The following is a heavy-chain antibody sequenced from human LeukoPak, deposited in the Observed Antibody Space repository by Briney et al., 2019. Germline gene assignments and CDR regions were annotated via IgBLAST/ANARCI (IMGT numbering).Heavy chain of an antibody. CDR2: VYSNGNT. D-gene: IGHD5-12*01. V-gene: IGHV3-23*05. J-gene: IGHJ4*02. CDR1: GFTFNNYA. CDR3: AQARSSSAYGPLGVY. Sequence: GGSLRLSCAASGFTFNNYAMGWVRQAPGKGLEWVSVVYSNGNTYYADSVKGRFTISRDNPKNTLYLQMNSLRAEDTAVYYCAQARSSSAYGPLGVYWGQGTLVTVSS.